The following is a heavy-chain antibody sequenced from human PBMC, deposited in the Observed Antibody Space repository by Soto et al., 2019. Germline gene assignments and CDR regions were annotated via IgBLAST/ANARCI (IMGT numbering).Heavy chain of an antibody. CDR1: GGTFSSYT. J-gene: IGHJ6*02. CDR2: IIPILGIA. V-gene: IGHV1-69*02. CDR3: ARFQQPVARHDYGGNYGMDV. D-gene: IGHD4-17*01. Sequence: SCKASGGTFSSYTISWVRQAPGQGLEWMGRIIPILGIANYAQKFQGRVTITADKSTSTAYMELSSLRSEDTAVYYCARFQQPVARHDYGGNYGMDVWGQGTTVTVSS.